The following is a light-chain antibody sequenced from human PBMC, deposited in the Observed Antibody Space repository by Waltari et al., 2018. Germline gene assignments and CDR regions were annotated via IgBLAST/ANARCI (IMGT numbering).Light chain of an antibody. CDR3: QSYDPSLSVV. CDR1: GSNIGAGYD. J-gene: IGLJ2*01. V-gene: IGLV1-40*01. Sequence: QSVLTQPPSVSGAPGQRVSISCTGSGSNIGAGYDVPWYQQLPGKAPKLLIYGANTRPLGLPDRFSGSLSGTSAYLAIAGLQADDEADYYCQSYDPSLSVVFGGGTRLTVL. CDR2: GAN.